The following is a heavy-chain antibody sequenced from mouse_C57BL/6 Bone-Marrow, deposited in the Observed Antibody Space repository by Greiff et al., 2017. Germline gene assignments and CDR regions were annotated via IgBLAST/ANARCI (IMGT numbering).Heavy chain of an antibody. D-gene: IGHD1-1*01. CDR2: ISGGGGNT. Sequence: DVMLVESGGGLVKPGGSLKLSCAASGFTFSSYTMSWVRQTPEKRLEWVATISGGGGNTYYPDSVKGRFTISRDNAKNTLYLQMSSLRSEDTALYYCARRHYYGTRFAYWGQGTLVTVSA. CDR1: GFTFSSYT. CDR3: ARRHYYGTRFAY. V-gene: IGHV5-9*01. J-gene: IGHJ3*01.